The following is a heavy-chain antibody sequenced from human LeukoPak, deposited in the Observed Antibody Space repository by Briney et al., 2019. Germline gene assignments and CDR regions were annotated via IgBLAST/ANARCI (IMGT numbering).Heavy chain of an antibody. CDR2: IYYSGST. CDR3: ARIVRGVISPDDVFDI. CDR1: GGSISSYY. J-gene: IGHJ3*02. Sequence: SETLSLTCTVSGGSISSYYWSWIRQPPGKGLEWIGCIYYSGSTNYNPSLKSRVTISVDTSKNQFSLKLSSVTAADTAVYYCARIVRGVISPDDVFDIWGQGTMVTVSS. D-gene: IGHD3-10*01. V-gene: IGHV4-59*01.